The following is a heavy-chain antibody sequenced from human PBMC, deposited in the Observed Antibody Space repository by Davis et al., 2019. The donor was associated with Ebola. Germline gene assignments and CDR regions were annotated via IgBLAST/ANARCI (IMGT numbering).Heavy chain of an antibody. J-gene: IGHJ4*02. Sequence: GESLKISCAASGFTLSGNAITWVRQAPGRGLEWVSDIRGNGNTHYADSVKGRFTISRDDPKSMVYVQMNNLRVEDTAVYYCAKGAILLWFSADDYWGQGTLVTVSS. CDR1: GFTLSGNA. CDR2: IRGNGNT. V-gene: IGHV3-23*05. CDR3: AKGAILLWFSADDY. D-gene: IGHD3-10*01.